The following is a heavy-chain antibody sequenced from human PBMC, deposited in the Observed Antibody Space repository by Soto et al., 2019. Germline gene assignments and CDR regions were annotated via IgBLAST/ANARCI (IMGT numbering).Heavy chain of an antibody. Sequence: QVQLVQSGAEVKKPGASVKVSCKASGYTFSSYGISWVRQAPGQGLEWMGWISAFNYNTNYAQKLQGRVTMTTDTXESTAYLEVRSLRSDDTAVYYCARAGGRNYYYGMDVWGQGTTVTVS. D-gene: IGHD2-8*02. J-gene: IGHJ6*02. CDR2: ISAFNYNT. CDR1: GYTFSSYG. CDR3: ARAGGRNYYYGMDV. V-gene: IGHV1-18*01.